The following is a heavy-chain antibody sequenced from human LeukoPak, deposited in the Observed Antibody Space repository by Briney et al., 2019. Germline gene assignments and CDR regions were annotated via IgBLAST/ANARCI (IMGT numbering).Heavy chain of an antibody. CDR2: ISYDGSNK. Sequence: GGSLRLSCAACGFTFSSYGMHWVRQAPGKGLEWVAVISYDGSNKYYADSVKGRFTISRDNSKNTLYLQMNSLRAEDTAVYYCAKDLYYYGSGSPPMTFDYWGQGTLITVSS. CDR1: GFTFSSYG. D-gene: IGHD3-10*01. V-gene: IGHV3-30*18. CDR3: AKDLYYYGSGSPPMTFDY. J-gene: IGHJ4*02.